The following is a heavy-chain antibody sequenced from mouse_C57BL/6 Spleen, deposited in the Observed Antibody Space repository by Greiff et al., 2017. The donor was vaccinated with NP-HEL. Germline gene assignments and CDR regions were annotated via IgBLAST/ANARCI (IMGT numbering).Heavy chain of an antibody. CDR1: GYSFTDYN. D-gene: IGHD1-1*01. Sequence: EVKLMESGPELVKPGASVKISCKASGYSFTDYNMNWVKQSNGKSLEWIGVINPNYGTTSYNQKFKGQATLTVDHSSSTAYMQLNSLTSEDSAVYYCASSDYYGSSPLFYYAMDYWGQGTSVTVSS. CDR3: ASSDYYGSSPLFYYAMDY. V-gene: IGHV1-39*01. J-gene: IGHJ4*01. CDR2: INPNYGTT.